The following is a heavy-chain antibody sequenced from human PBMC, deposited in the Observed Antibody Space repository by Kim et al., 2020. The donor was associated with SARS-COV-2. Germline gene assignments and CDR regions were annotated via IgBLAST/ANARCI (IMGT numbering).Heavy chain of an antibody. CDR3: AREREHYDSSGYPDAFDI. Sequence: KGRFTISRDNSKNTLYLQMNSLRAEDTAVYYCAREREHYDSSGYPDAFDIWGQGTMVTVSS. J-gene: IGHJ3*02. V-gene: IGHV3-30*01. D-gene: IGHD3-22*01.